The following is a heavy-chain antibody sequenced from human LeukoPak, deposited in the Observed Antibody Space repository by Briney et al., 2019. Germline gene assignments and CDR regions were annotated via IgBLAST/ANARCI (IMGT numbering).Heavy chain of an antibody. V-gene: IGHV3-7*05. CDR1: GFTFSNYW. CDR3: ATLGAYDRFDS. J-gene: IGHJ4*02. Sequence: PEGSLRLSCAASGFTFSNYWMSWVRQAPGKGLEWVANIKQDGSEKLYVDSLKGRFTISRDNAKNSLYLQMNSLRAEDTAVYYCATLGAYDRFDSWGQGTLVTVFS. CDR2: IKQDGSEK. D-gene: IGHD5-12*01.